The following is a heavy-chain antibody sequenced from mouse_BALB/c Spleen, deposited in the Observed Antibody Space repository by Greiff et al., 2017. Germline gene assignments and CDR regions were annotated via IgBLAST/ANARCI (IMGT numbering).Heavy chain of an antibody. CDR2: IRNKANGYTT. CDR1: GFTFTDYY. J-gene: IGHJ2*01. CDR3: ARDGGRRYFDY. Sequence: EVKVVESGGGLVQPGGSLRLSCATSGFTFTDYYMSWVRQPPGKALEWLGFIRNKANGYTTEYSASVKGRFTISRDNSQSILYLQMNTLRAEDSATYYCARDGGRRYFDYWGQGTTLTVSS. V-gene: IGHV7-3*02.